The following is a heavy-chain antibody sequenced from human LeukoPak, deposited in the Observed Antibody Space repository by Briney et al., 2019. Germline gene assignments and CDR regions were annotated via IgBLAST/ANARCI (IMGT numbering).Heavy chain of an antibody. J-gene: IGHJ4*02. CDR2: IYYSGST. CDR3: ARGSVCVDY. V-gene: IGHV4-59*01. D-gene: IGHD1-14*01. Sequence: TSETLSLTCTVSGGSISSYYWSWIRQPPGKGLEWIGYIYYSGSTNYNPSLKSRVTISVDTSKNQFSLKLSSVTAADTAVYYCARGSVCVDYWGQGTLVTVSS. CDR1: GGSISSYY.